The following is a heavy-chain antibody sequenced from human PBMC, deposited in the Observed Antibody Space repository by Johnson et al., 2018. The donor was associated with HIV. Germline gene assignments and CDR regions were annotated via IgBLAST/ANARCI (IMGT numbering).Heavy chain of an antibody. V-gene: IGHV3-15*01. J-gene: IGHJ3*02. D-gene: IGHD5-12*01. CDR1: GFTFSSYA. Sequence: VQLVESGGGVVQPGRSLRLSCAASGFTFSSYAMSWVRQAPGKGLEWVGRIKSKTDGGTTDYAAPVKGRFTISRDDSKNTLYLQMNSLKTEDTAVYYCTTNHDAGLRYDRVVDIVATIGGDAFDIWGQGTMVTVSS. CDR2: IKSKTDGGTT. CDR3: TTNHDAGLRYDRVVDIVATIGGDAFDI.